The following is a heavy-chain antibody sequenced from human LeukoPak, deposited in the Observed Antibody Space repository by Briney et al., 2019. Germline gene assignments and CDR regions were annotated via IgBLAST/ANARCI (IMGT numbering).Heavy chain of an antibody. CDR1: GCSISSSSYY. CDR3: ARPRRHYYGSRGDDWFDP. D-gene: IGHD3-10*01. V-gene: IGHV4-39*01. J-gene: IGHJ5*02. Sequence: SETLSLTCTVSGCSISSSSYYWGWIRQPPGKGLEWMGSIYYSVSAYYNPSLRSRVTISVDTSKNQFSLKLTSVTAADTAVYYCARPRRHYYGSRGDDWFDPRGQGTLVTVSS. CDR2: IYYSVSA.